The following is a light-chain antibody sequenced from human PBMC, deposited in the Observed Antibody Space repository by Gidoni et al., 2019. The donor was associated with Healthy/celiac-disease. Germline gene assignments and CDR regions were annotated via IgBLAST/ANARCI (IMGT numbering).Light chain of an antibody. V-gene: IGKV3-11*01. CDR1: QSVSSY. CDR3: QQRSHWPPT. Sequence: EIVLTQSPATLSLSPGERATLPCRASQSVSSYLAWYQQKPGQAPRLLIYYASNRATGIPARFSGSGSGTDFTLTISSLEPEDFAVYYCQQRSHWPPTFGGGTKVEIK. J-gene: IGKJ4*01. CDR2: YAS.